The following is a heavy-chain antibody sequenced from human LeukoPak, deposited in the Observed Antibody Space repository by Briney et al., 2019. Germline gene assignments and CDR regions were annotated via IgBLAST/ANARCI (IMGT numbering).Heavy chain of an antibody. CDR3: AKGTLRYSSCYEY. V-gene: IGHV3-23*01. CDR1: GFTFNGYA. Sequence: PGGSLRLSCAASGFTFNGYAMNWVRQAPGKGLEWVSAISDSGDNTYYADSVRGRFTISRDNSMNTLYLQMNTLRAEDTAVYYCAKGTLRYSSCYEYWGQGTPVTVSS. D-gene: IGHD6-19*01. CDR2: ISDSGDNT. J-gene: IGHJ4*02.